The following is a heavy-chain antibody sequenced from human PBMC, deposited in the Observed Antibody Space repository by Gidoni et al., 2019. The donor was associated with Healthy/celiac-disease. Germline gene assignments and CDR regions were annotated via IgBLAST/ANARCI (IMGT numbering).Heavy chain of an antibody. Sequence: QLQLQESGPGLVKPSATLSLTCTVSGGSISRSSYSWGWIRQPPGKGLEWIGSIYYSGSTYYNPSLKSRVTISVDTSKNQFSLKLSSVTAADTATYYCARLGGVSLSTPTFWGQGTLVSVSS. CDR1: GGSISRSSYS. V-gene: IGHV4-39*01. CDR3: ARLGGVSLSTPTF. J-gene: IGHJ4*02. CDR2: IYYSGST. D-gene: IGHD3-16*01.